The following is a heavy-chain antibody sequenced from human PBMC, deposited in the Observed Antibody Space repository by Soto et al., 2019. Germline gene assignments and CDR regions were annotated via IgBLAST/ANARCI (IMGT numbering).Heavy chain of an antibody. CDR3: ARDLRGGDCYGFSCCMDV. D-gene: IGHD2-21*02. V-gene: IGHV3-33*01. CDR1: GFTFSSYG. CDR2: IWYDGSNK. Sequence: QVQLVESGGGVVQPGRSLRLSCAASGFTFSSYGMHWVRQAPGKGLEWVAVIWYDGSNKYYADSVKGRFTISRDNSKNTLYLQMNSLRAEDTAVYYCARDLRGGDCYGFSCCMDVWGQGTTVTVAS. J-gene: IGHJ6*02.